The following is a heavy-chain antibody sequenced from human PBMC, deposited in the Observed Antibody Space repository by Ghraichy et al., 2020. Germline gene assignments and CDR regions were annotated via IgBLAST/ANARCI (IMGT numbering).Heavy chain of an antibody. CDR1: GFTFNNYW. V-gene: IGHV3-74*01. Sequence: GGSLRLSCAASGFTFNNYWMHWVRQAPGKGLVWVSLISSDGSTTRYADSVKGRFTISRDNAKSTLYLQMNSLRAEDTAVYYCVSAMALPGYWGQGTLVTVCS. J-gene: IGHJ4*02. CDR2: ISSDGSTT. CDR3: VSAMALPGY. D-gene: IGHD5-18*01.